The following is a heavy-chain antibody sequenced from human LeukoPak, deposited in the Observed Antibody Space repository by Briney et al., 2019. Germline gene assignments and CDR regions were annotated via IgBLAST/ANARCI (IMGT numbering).Heavy chain of an antibody. J-gene: IGHJ4*02. D-gene: IGHD6-13*01. CDR2: ISYDGSNK. CDR3: AKALSGGAAALILDY. CDR1: GFTFSSYG. V-gene: IGHV3-30*18. Sequence: PGRSLRLSCAASGFTFSSYGMHWVRQAPGKGLEWVAVISYDGSNKYYADSVKGRFTISRDNSKNTLYLQMNSLRAEDTAVYYCAKALSGGAAALILDYWGQGTLVTVSS.